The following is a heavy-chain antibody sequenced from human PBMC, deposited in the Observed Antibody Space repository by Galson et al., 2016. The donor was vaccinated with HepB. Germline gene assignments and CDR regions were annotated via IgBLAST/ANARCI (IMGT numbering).Heavy chain of an antibody. J-gene: IGHJ4*02. CDR3: ARDLSGPDH. Sequence: LRLSCAVSGFTFRYHQMHWIRQVPGKGLMWVARIEGDGTSPIYAASVKGRFTISSDSAENTVYLQMNRLRAEDTALYYCARDLSGPDHWGQGTLVTVSP. CDR1: GFTFRYHQ. CDR2: IEGDGTSP. V-gene: IGHV3-74*01.